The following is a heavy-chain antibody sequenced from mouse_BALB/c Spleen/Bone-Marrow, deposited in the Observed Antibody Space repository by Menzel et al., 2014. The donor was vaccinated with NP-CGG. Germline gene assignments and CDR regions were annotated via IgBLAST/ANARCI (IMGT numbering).Heavy chain of an antibody. CDR1: GYTFTSYW. V-gene: IGHV1-7*01. J-gene: IGHJ2*01. CDR3: ARWGLRSDY. CDR2: INPSTGYT. Sequence: QVQLKESGAELAKPGASVKMSCKASGYTFTSYWMHWVKQRPGQGLEWIGYINPSTGYTEYNQKFKDKATLTADKSSSTAYMQLSSLTSEDSAVYYCARWGLRSDYWGQGTTLTFSS. D-gene: IGHD2-4*01.